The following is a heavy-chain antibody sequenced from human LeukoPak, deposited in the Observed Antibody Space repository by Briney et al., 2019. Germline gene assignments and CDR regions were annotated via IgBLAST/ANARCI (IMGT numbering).Heavy chain of an antibody. Sequence: PSETLSLTCTVSGGSISSSSYYWGWIRQPPGKGLEWIGSIYYSGSTYYNPSLKSRVTISVDTSKNQFSMKLSSVTAAGTAVYYCARAGPTIFGVVKKMRAFDIWGQGTMVTVSS. CDR3: ARAGPTIFGVVKKMRAFDI. J-gene: IGHJ3*02. CDR2: IYYSGST. CDR1: GGSISSSSYY. V-gene: IGHV4-39*07. D-gene: IGHD3-3*01.